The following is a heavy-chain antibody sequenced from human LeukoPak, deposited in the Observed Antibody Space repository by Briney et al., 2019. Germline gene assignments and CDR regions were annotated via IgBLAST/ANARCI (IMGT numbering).Heavy chain of an antibody. Sequence: GGSLRLSCAASGFTFSDYYMSWVRQAPGKGLEWVSVIYSGGITYYADSVKGRFTISRDNSKNTLYLQMNSLRAEDTAVYYCARAIWSGYYYFDYWGQGTLVTVSS. J-gene: IGHJ4*02. CDR3: ARAIWSGYYYFDY. D-gene: IGHD3-3*01. CDR2: IYSGGIT. CDR1: GFTFSDYY. V-gene: IGHV3-66*01.